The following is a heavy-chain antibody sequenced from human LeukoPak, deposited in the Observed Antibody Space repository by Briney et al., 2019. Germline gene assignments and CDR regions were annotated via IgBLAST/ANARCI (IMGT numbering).Heavy chain of an antibody. CDR2: VIPIFGTA. CDR3: ARDGFTMVRGVIYYYMDV. V-gene: IGHV1-69*05. D-gene: IGHD3-10*01. CDR1: GGTFCSYA. J-gene: IGHJ6*03. Sequence: GASVKDSSKASGGTFCSYAISWVRQALGQGLEWMGGVIPIFGTANYAQKFQGRVTITTDESTSTAYMELSSLRSEDTAVYYCARDGFTMVRGVIYYYMDVWGKGTTVTVSS.